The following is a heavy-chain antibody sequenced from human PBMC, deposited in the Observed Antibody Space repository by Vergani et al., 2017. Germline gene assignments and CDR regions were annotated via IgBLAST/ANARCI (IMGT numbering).Heavy chain of an antibody. CDR2: INASNGNT. D-gene: IGHD3-10*01. Sequence: QVQLVQSGAEVKKPGASVKVSCKASGYTFTSYAMHWVRQAPGQRLEWMGRINASNGNTKYSQKFQGRVTITRDTSTDTAYMELSSLRSEDPAVYYCATGAAWFGEHGPWLDPWGQGTLVTVSS. V-gene: IGHV1-3*01. CDR1: GYTFTSYA. J-gene: IGHJ5*02. CDR3: ATGAAWFGEHGPWLDP.